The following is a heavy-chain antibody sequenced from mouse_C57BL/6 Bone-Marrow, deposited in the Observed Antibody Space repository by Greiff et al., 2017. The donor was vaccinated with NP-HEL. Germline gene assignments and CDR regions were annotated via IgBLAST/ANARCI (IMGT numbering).Heavy chain of an antibody. CDR2: IYPGSGNT. Sequence: VKLVESGAELVRPGASVKLSCKASGYTFTDYYINWVKQRPGQGLEWIARIYPGSGNTYYNEKFKGKATLTAEKSSSTAYMQLSSLTSEDSAVYFCARRSLYYDYDDHWGQGTTLTVSS. CDR3: ARRSLYYDYDDH. J-gene: IGHJ2*01. CDR1: GYTFTDYY. D-gene: IGHD2-4*01. V-gene: IGHV1-76*01.